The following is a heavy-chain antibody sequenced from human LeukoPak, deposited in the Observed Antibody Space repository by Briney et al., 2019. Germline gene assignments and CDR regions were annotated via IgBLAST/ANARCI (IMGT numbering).Heavy chain of an antibody. CDR2: VDPEDGES. D-gene: IGHD3-10*01. V-gene: IGHV1-24*01. Sequence: GASVKVSFKVSGSTLNELSTQWVRQAPGKGPEWLGRVDPEDGESMYAERFEGRLTMTEDTSTDTVYMELSSLSSEDTAVYYCAAGSGFGELLYWGQGTLVTVSS. CDR3: AAGSGFGELLY. J-gene: IGHJ4*02. CDR1: GSTLNELS.